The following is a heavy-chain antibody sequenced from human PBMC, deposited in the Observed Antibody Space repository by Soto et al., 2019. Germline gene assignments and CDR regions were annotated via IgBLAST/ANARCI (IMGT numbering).Heavy chain of an antibody. V-gene: IGHV3-30-3*01. D-gene: IGHD2-2*01. J-gene: IGHJ4*02. CDR1: VFTFSSYA. CDR3: AKCSSTSCHLGSDY. Sequence: GGSLRLSGAASVFTFSSYAMNWVRQAPGKALEWVALISYDGNNKYYTDSVKGRFTISRDNSKSALYLQMNGLRPEDTAVYYCAKCSSTSCHLGSDYWGQGTLVTVSS. CDR2: ISYDGNNK.